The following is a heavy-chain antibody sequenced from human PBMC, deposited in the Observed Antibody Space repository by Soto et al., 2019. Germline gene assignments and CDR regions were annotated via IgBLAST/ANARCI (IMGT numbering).Heavy chain of an antibody. J-gene: IGHJ4*02. CDR1: GGSFSGYY. V-gene: IGHV4-34*01. CDR3: VTSLWFGTQPEI. D-gene: IGHD3-10*01. Sequence: QEQLQQWGAGLLKPSETLSLTCAVYGGSFSGYYWTWFRQPPGKGLEWIGEISPSGTTKYIPSLKSRVTISADTSKNQFSLKVTSVTAADTAVYYCVTSLWFGTQPEIWGQGALVTVSS. CDR2: ISPSGTT.